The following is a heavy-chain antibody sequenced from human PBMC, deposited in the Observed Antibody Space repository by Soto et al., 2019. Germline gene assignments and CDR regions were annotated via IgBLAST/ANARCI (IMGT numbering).Heavy chain of an antibody. Sequence: SETLSLTCSVSGGSMSSGAYYWNWIRQHPGKGLEWIAYTYHTGNTYYNPSLRSRTTISVDTSENQFSLKLTSVTDADTAVYYCASSYSGYLDNWGQGTLVTVSS. D-gene: IGHD3-22*01. J-gene: IGHJ4*02. CDR2: TYHTGNT. CDR1: GGSMSSGAYY. V-gene: IGHV4-31*03. CDR3: ASSYSGYLDN.